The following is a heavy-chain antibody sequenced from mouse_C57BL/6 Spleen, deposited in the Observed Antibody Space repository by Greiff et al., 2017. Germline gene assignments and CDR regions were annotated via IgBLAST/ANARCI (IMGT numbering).Heavy chain of an antibody. Sequence: QVQLQQSGAELARPGASVKLSCKASGYTFTSYGISWVKQRTGQGLEWIGEIYPRSGYTYYNEKFKGKATLTADNSSSTAYMELRSLTSEDSAVYFCARGDCFAWFAYWGQGTLVTVSA. CDR3: ARGDCFAWFAY. V-gene: IGHV1-81*01. CDR2: IYPRSGYT. J-gene: IGHJ3*01. CDR1: GYTFTSYG.